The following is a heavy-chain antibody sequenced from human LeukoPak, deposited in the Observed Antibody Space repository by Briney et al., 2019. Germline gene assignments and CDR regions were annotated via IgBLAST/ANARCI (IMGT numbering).Heavy chain of an antibody. D-gene: IGHD2-2*01. CDR3: ARDRGGKGSAIFY. J-gene: IGHJ4*02. CDR2: IRPHTGET. Sequence: VASVKVSCKASGYNFPSYGINWVRQAPGQGLEWMGWIRPHTGETNSAQRFQDRVTVTTDTSTTTAYMELRSLRFDDTAVYYCARDRGGKGSAIFYWGQGSLVTVSS. CDR1: GYNFPSYG. V-gene: IGHV1-18*01.